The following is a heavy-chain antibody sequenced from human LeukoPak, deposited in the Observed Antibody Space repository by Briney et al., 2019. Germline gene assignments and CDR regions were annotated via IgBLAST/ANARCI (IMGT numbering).Heavy chain of an antibody. CDR2: INPNSGGT. V-gene: IGHV1-2*02. D-gene: IGHD3-9*01. Sequence: ASVKVSCKASGYTFTGYYMHWVRQAPGQGLEWMGWINPNSGGTNYAQKFQGRVTMTRDTSISTAYMELSRLRSDDTAVYYCARGLILTGPTFDYWGQGTLVTVSS. CDR1: GYTFTGYY. J-gene: IGHJ4*02. CDR3: ARGLILTGPTFDY.